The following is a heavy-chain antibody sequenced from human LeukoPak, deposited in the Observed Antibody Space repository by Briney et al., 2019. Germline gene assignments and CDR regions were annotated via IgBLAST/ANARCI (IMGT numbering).Heavy chain of an antibody. CDR3: ARLNILEGIFDY. CDR2: IYYSGST. V-gene: IGHV4-39*01. CDR1: GGSISSSSYY. D-gene: IGHD3-3*01. J-gene: IGHJ4*02. Sequence: SETLSLTCTVSGGSISSSSYYWGWIRQPPGKGLEWIGSIYYSGSTYYNPSLKSRVTISVDTSKNQFSLKLSSVTAADTAVYYCARLNILEGIFDYWGQGTPVTVSS.